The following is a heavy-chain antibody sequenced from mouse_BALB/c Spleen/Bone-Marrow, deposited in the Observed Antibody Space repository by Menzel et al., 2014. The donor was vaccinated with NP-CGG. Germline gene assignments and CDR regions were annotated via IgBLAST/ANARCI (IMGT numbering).Heavy chain of an antibody. CDR3: ARSSYDHYRAVDY. D-gene: IGHD6-1*01. V-gene: IGHV1S137*01. Sequence: VQLQQSGAELVKPGASVKISCKGSGYTFTDSAMHWVKQSHAKSLEWIGVISTCSGNTNYNQKFKGKATMTVDKSSSTAYMELARLTTEDSAIKSCARSSYDHYRAVDYWGQGTSGPVSS. J-gene: IGHJ4*01. CDR2: ISTCSGNT. CDR1: GYTFTDSA.